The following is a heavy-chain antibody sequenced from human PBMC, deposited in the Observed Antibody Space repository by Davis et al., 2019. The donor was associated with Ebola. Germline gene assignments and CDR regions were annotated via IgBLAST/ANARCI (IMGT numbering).Heavy chain of an antibody. Sequence: GGSLRLSCAASGFTFSNAWMNWVRQAPGKGLEWVANIKQDGSEKNYVDSVKGRFTISRDNAKNSLYLQMNSLRAEDTAVYYCARVGDYIWGSSTYYFDYWGQGTLVTVSS. CDR1: GFTFSNAW. D-gene: IGHD3-16*01. V-gene: IGHV3-7*01. CDR3: ARVGDYIWGSSTYYFDY. CDR2: IKQDGSEK. J-gene: IGHJ4*02.